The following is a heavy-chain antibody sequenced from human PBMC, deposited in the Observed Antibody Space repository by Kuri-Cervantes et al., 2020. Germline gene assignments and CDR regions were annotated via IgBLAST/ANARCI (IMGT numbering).Heavy chain of an antibody. D-gene: IGHD1-14*01. J-gene: IGHJ3*02. CDR1: GFTFSSYW. Sequence: GESLKISCAASGFTFSSYWMSWVHQAPRKGLEWVANIKQDGSEKYYVDSVKGRFTISRDNAKNSLYLQMDSLRAEDTALYYCAKGPGGKLDAFDIWGQGTMVTVSS. V-gene: IGHV3-7*03. CDR3: AKGPGGKLDAFDI. CDR2: IKQDGSEK.